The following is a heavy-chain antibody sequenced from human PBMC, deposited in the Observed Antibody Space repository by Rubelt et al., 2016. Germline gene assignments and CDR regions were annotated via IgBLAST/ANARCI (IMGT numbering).Heavy chain of an antibody. V-gene: IGHV3-23*04. CDR1: GFTVSSNY. Sequence: EVQLVESGGALVQPGGSLRLSCAASGFTVSSNYMSWVRQAPGKGLEWVSAISGSGGSTYYADSVKGRFTISRDNSKNTLYLQMNSLRAEDTAIYYCAKAPRIGGSYQIDAFDIWGQGTMVTVSS. J-gene: IGHJ3*02. CDR2: ISGSGGST. D-gene: IGHD1-26*01. CDR3: AKAPRIGGSYQIDAFDI.